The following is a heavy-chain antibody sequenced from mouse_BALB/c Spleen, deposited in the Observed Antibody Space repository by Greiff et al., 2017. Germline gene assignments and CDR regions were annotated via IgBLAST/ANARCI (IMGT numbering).Heavy chain of an antibody. J-gene: IGHJ3*01. V-gene: IGHV3-2*02. CDR2: ISYSGST. CDR1: GYSITSDYA. CDR3: ARASPYDTWFAY. D-gene: IGHD2-3*01. Sequence: EVMLVESGPGLVKPSQSLSLTCTVTGYSITSDYAWNWIRQFPGNKLEWMGYISYSGSTSYNPSLKSRISITRDTSKNQFFLQLNSVTTEDTATYYCARASPYDTWFAYWGQGTLVTVSA.